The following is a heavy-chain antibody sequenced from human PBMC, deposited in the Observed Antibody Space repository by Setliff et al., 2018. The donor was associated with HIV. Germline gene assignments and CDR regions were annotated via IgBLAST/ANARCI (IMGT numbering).Heavy chain of an antibody. D-gene: IGHD3-3*01. CDR1: GGTFSSYI. V-gene: IGHV1-69*13. CDR3: ARGIPRGTVFGVVGYFDY. J-gene: IGHJ4*02. Sequence: ASVKVSCKASGGTFSSYITAWVRQAPGQGLEWMGGIHPIFGTTNYARGFMGRVSITADESTNTAYMELSSLRSDDSAIYYCARGIPRGTVFGVVGYFDYWGQGTPVTVSS. CDR2: IHPIFGTT.